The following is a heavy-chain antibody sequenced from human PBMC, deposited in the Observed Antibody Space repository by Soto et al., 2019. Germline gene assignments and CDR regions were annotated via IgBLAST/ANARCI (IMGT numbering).Heavy chain of an antibody. CDR1: GGTFSSYA. J-gene: IGHJ3*02. CDR2: ISAYNGNT. V-gene: IGHV1-18*01. Sequence: ASVKVSCKASGGTFSSYAISWVRQAPGQGLEWMGWISAYNGNTNYAQKLQGRVTMTTDTSTSTAYMELRSLRSDDTAVYYCARHYQLTGRGDLRFFDIWGQGTMVTVSS. CDR3: ARHYQLTGRGDLRFFDI. D-gene: IGHD1-20*01.